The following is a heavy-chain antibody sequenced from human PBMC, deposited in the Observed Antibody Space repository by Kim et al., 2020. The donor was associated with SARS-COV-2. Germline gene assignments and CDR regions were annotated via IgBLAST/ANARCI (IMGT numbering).Heavy chain of an antibody. V-gene: IGHV3-48*02. D-gene: IGHD3-10*01. Sequence: GGSLRLSCAASGFTFSSYSMNWVRQAPGKGLEWVSYISSSSSTIYYADSVKGRFTISRDNAKNSLYLQMNSLRDEDTAVYYCARETYYYGSGSYSPYYYYGMDVWGQGTTVTVSS. CDR2: ISSSSSTI. J-gene: IGHJ6*02. CDR1: GFTFSSYS. CDR3: ARETYYYGSGSYSPYYYYGMDV.